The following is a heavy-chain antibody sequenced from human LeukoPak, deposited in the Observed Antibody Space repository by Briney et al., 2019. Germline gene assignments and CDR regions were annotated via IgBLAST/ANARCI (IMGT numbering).Heavy chain of an antibody. V-gene: IGHV4-59*01. J-gene: IGHJ4*02. CDR3: ASPGYSSGWYPFDY. Sequence: SETLSLTCTVSGGSINNSYWSWIRQPPGKGLEWIGYIYYSGSTNYNPSLKSRVTISVDTSKNQFSLKLSSVTAADTAVYYCASPGYSSGWYPFDYWGQGTLVTVSS. CDR1: GGSINNSY. D-gene: IGHD6-19*01. CDR2: IYYSGST.